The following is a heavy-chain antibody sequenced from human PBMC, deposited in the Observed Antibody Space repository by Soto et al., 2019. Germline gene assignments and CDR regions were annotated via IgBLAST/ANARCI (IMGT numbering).Heavy chain of an antibody. CDR3: TRLIGNSWLDS. D-gene: IGHD2-8*01. Sequence: SQTLSLTCAISGDSVSTNDATWDWIRQSPSRGLEWLGRTYYRCKWYNDYAGSVKGRITINPDTFNNQLSLHLNSVTPDDTPVYYCTRLIGNSWLDSWGQGTLVTVSS. V-gene: IGHV6-1*01. CDR1: GDSVSTNDAT. J-gene: IGHJ5*01. CDR2: TYYRCKWYN.